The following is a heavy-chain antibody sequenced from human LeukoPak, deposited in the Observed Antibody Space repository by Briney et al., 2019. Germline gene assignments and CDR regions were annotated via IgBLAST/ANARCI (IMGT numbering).Heavy chain of an antibody. CDR1: GFTFSDYY. CDR3: ARDQGGSGSYYRFETYYYYGMDV. D-gene: IGHD3-10*01. CDR2: ISSSGSTI. J-gene: IGHJ6*02. Sequence: GGPLRLSCAASGFTFSDYYMSWIRQAPGKGLEWVSYISSSGSTIYYADSVKGRFTISRDNAKNSLYLQMNSLRAEDTAVYYCARDQGGSGSYYRFETYYYYGMDVWGQGTTVTVSS. V-gene: IGHV3-11*01.